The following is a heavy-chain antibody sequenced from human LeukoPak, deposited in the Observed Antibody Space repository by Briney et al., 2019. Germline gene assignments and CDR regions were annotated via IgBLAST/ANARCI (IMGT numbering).Heavy chain of an antibody. CDR2: ISSSSDYI. Sequence: GGSLRLSCAASGFSFSSYSMNWVRQAPGKGLEWVSSISSSSDYIYHANSVRGRFTISRDNAKNSLYLQMNSLRADDTAVYYCARGVVQTWFPPPNWFDPWGQGTLVTVSS. CDR3: ARGVVQTWFPPPNWFDP. V-gene: IGHV3-21*01. D-gene: IGHD3-10*01. J-gene: IGHJ5*02. CDR1: GFSFSSYS.